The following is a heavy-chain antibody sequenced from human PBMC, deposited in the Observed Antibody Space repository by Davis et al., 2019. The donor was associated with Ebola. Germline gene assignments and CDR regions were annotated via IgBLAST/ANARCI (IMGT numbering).Heavy chain of an antibody. Sequence: GESLKISCKDSGNSFTSHWIGWVRQMPGKGLEWMGLIYTGDSDTRYSPSFRGQVTISADKSTKTAFLQWSSLKASDTGMYYCARLYSSSWRSDNWFDPWGQGTLVTVSS. V-gene: IGHV5-51*01. D-gene: IGHD6-13*01. CDR1: GNSFTSHW. CDR2: IYTGDSDT. J-gene: IGHJ5*02. CDR3: ARLYSSSWRSDNWFDP.